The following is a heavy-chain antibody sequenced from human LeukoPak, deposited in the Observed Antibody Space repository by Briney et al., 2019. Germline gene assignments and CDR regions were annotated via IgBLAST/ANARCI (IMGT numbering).Heavy chain of an antibody. Sequence: GGSLRLSCAASGFTFSSYSMNWVRQAPGKGLEWVSSISSSSSYIYYADSVKGRFTISRDNAKNSLYLQMNSLRAEDTAVYYCARDSYSSGWYPGALDYWGQGTLVTVSS. V-gene: IGHV3-21*01. J-gene: IGHJ4*02. CDR3: ARDSYSSGWYPGALDY. CDR2: ISSSSSYI. D-gene: IGHD6-19*01. CDR1: GFTFSSYS.